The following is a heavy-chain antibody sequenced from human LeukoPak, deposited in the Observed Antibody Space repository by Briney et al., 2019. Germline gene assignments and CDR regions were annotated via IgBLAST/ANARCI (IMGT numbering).Heavy chain of an antibody. CDR3: ARGPSLLHMDV. V-gene: IGHV1-8*03. J-gene: IGHJ6*03. CDR2: MNPNSGNT. CDR1: GYTFTSYD. Sequence: ASVKVSCTASGYTFTSYDINWVRQATGQGLEWMGWMNPNSGNTGYAQKFQGRVTITRNTSISTAYMELSSLRSEDTAVYYCARGPSLLHMDVWGKGTTVTVSS.